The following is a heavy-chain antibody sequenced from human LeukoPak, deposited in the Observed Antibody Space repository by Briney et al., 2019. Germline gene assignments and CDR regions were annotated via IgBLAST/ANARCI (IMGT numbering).Heavy chain of an antibody. Sequence: PGGSLRLSCAASGFTFSSYAMHWVRQAPGKGLEWVAVISYDGSNKYYADSVKGRFTISRDNSKNTLYLQMNSLRAEDTAVYYCARDYGSGRYPDYWGQGTTVTVSS. J-gene: IGHJ4*03. D-gene: IGHD3-10*01. V-gene: IGHV3-30*04. CDR2: ISYDGSNK. CDR1: GFTFSSYA. CDR3: ARDYGSGRYPDY.